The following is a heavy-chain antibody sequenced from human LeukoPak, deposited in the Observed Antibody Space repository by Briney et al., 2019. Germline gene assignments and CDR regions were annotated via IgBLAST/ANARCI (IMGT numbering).Heavy chain of an antibody. CDR3: ARGAGTTVFDY. V-gene: IGHV4-31*03. J-gene: IGHJ4*02. CDR1: GGSISSGGYY. Sequence: SETLSLTCTVSGGSISSGGYYWRWIRQHPGKGLEWIGYIYYSGSTYYNPSLKSRVTISVDTSKNQFSLKLSSVTAADTAVYYCARGAGTTVFDYWGQGTLVTVSS. D-gene: IGHD1-7*01. CDR2: IYYSGST.